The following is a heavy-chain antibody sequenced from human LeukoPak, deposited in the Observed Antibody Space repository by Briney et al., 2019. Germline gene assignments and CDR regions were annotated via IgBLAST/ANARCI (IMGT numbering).Heavy chain of an antibody. CDR2: ISWNSGSI. J-gene: IGHJ4*02. D-gene: IGHD6-19*01. Sequence: GGSLRLSCAASGFTFDDYAMHWVRQAPGKGLESVSGISWNSGSIGYTDSVKGRFTISRDNAKNSLYLQMNSLRAEDTALYYCAKDSGWYNEFDYWGQGTLVTVSS. V-gene: IGHV3-9*01. CDR1: GFTFDDYA. CDR3: AKDSGWYNEFDY.